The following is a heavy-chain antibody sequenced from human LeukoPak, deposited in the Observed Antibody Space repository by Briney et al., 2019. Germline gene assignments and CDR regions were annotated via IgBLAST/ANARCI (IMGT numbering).Heavy chain of an antibody. J-gene: IGHJ4*02. CDR2: ISSSGSTI. CDR3: AKDFVVVPGLVNYFDS. V-gene: IGHV3-48*03. Sequence: GGSLRLSCAASGFTFSSYEMNWVRQAPGKGLEWVSYISSSGSTIYYADSVKGRFTISRDNAKNSLYLQMNSLRAEDTALYHCAKDFVVVPGLVNYFDSWGQGTLVTVSS. CDR1: GFTFSSYE. D-gene: IGHD2-2*01.